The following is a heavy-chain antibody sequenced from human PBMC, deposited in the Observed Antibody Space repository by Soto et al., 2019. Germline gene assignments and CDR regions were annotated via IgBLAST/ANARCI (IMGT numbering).Heavy chain of an antibody. CDR3: ARGYDFWSGYYYPYGMDV. V-gene: IGHV3-30-3*01. CDR2: ISYDGSNK. Sequence: GGSPRLSCAASGFTFSSYAMHWVRQAPGKGLEWVAVISYDGSNKNYADSVKGRFTISRDNSKNTLYLQMNSLRAEDTAVYYCARGYDFWSGYYYPYGMDVWGQGTTVTVSS. J-gene: IGHJ6*02. CDR1: GFTFSSYA. D-gene: IGHD3-3*01.